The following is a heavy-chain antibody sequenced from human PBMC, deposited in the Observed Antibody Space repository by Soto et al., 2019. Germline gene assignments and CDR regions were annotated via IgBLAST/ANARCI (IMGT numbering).Heavy chain of an antibody. D-gene: IGHD6-13*01. Sequence: GGSLRLSCAASGFTFSSYAMSWVRQAPGKGLEWVSAISGSGGSTYYADSVKGRFTISRDNSKNTLYLQMNSLRAEDTAVYYCAKVPDYSSSWYWPLYFAYWGQGTLVT. CDR1: GFTFSSYA. V-gene: IGHV3-23*01. CDR3: AKVPDYSSSWYWPLYFAY. J-gene: IGHJ4*02. CDR2: ISGSGGST.